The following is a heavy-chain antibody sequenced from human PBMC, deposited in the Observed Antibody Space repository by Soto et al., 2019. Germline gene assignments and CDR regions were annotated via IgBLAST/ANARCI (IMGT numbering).Heavy chain of an antibody. D-gene: IGHD6-6*01. CDR3: ARAEGIAARRGMDV. V-gene: IGHV3-30-3*01. CDR2: ISYDGSNK. CDR1: GFTFSSYA. J-gene: IGHJ6*02. Sequence: PVGSLRLSCAASGFTFSSYAMHWVRQAPGKGLEWVAVISYDGSNKYYADSVKGRFTISRDNSKNTLYLQMNSLGAEDTAVYYCARAEGIAARRGMDVWGQGTTVTVSS.